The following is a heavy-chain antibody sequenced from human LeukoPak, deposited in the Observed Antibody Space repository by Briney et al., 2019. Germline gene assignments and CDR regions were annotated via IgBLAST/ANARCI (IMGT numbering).Heavy chain of an antibody. D-gene: IGHD5-12*01. V-gene: IGHV3-48*04. CDR3: ARDGWYSGYDFDY. CDR2: ISTRSNTM. CDR1: RFTFSSYN. Sequence: GGSLRLSCAASRFTFSSYNMNWVRQAPGKGLERVSYISTRSNTMYYADSVKGRFTISRDNAKNSLYLQMNSLRAEDTAVYYCARDGWYSGYDFDYWGQGTLVTVSS. J-gene: IGHJ4*02.